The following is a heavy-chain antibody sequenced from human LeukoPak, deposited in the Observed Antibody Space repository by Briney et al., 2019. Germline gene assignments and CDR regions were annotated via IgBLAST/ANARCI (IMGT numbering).Heavy chain of an antibody. CDR1: GFTFSSYA. D-gene: IGHD5-18*01. J-gene: IGHJ4*02. CDR2: ISYDGSNK. CDR3: ARGFSIQLWFPDY. V-gene: IGHV3-30*04. Sequence: GGSLRLSCAASGFTFSSYAMHWVRQAPGKGLEWVAVISYDGSNKYYADSVKGRFTISRDNSKNTLYLQMNSLRAEDTAVYYCARGFSIQLWFPDYWGQGTLVTVSS.